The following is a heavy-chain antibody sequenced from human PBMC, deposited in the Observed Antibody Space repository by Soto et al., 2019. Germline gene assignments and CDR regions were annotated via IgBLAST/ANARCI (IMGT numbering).Heavy chain of an antibody. J-gene: IGHJ6*02. D-gene: IGHD2-2*01. CDR3: ARDYHQHYYYYGMDV. V-gene: IGHV1-2*02. Sequence: GASVKVSCKASGYTFTGYYMHWVRQAPGQGLEWMGWINPNSGGTNYAQKFQGRVTMTRDTSISTAYMELSRLRSDDTAVYYCARDYHQHYYYYGMDVWGQGTTVTVSS. CDR2: INPNSGGT. CDR1: GYTFTGYY.